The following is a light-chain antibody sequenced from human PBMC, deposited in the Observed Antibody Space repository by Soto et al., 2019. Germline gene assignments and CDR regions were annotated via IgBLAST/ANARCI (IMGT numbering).Light chain of an antibody. CDR1: SSNIGNNY. V-gene: IGLV1-51*02. Sequence: QSVLTQPPSVSAAPGQKVTISCSGSSSNIGNNYVSWYQQLPGTAPKLLIYENNKRPSGIPDRFSGSKSGTSATLGITGLQTGDEADYYCGTWDSSLSAGGVFGGGPKLTVL. J-gene: IGLJ2*01. CDR3: GTWDSSLSAGGV. CDR2: ENN.